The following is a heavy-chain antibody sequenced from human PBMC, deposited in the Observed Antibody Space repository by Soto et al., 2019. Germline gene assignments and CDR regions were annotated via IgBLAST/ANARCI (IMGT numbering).Heavy chain of an antibody. V-gene: IGHV4-38-2*02. D-gene: IGHD3-3*01. Sequence: PSETLSLTCAVSGYSISSGYYWGWIRQPPGKGLEWIGSIYHSGSTYYNPSLKSRVTISVDTSKNQFSLKLSSVTAADTAVYYCARDYYYDFWSGYYDYYYYGMDVWGHGTTVTVSS. CDR1: GYSISSGYY. J-gene: IGHJ6*02. CDR3: ARDYYYDFWSGYYDYYYYGMDV. CDR2: IYHSGST.